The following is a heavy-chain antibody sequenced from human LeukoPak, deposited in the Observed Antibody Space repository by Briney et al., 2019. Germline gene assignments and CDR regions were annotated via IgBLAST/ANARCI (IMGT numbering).Heavy chain of an antibody. D-gene: IGHD5-18*01. J-gene: IGHJ4*02. CDR3: ANFRGYSYGSFDY. CDR1: GFTFSNYA. V-gene: IGHV3-23*01. Sequence: PGGSVRLSCAASGFTFSNYAMSWVRQAPGKGLEWVSAVSGSGGNTYYADSVKGRFTISRDNSKNTLYLQMNSLRADDTAVDYCANFRGYSYGSFDYWGQGTLVTVSS. CDR2: VSGSGGNT.